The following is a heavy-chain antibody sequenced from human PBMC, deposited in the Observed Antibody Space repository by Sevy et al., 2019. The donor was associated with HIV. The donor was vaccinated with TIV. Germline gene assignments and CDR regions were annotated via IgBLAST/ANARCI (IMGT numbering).Heavy chain of an antibody. D-gene: IGHD3-10*01. CDR2: INQDGSEK. Sequence: GGSLRLSCAASGFTFSKYWMSWVRQAPGKGLECVANINQDGSEKYYVDSVKGRFTISRDNGKNSVYLQMNSLRAEDTAVYYCARETGSSHFDYWGQGTLVTVSS. J-gene: IGHJ4*02. CDR3: ARETGSSHFDY. V-gene: IGHV3-7*01. CDR1: GFTFSKYW.